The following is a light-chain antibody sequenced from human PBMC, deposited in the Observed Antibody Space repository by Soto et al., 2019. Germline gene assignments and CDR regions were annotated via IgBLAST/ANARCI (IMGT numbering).Light chain of an antibody. V-gene: IGKV1-9*01. CDR2: AAS. CDR3: QHYNSYSEA. J-gene: IGKJ1*01. CDR1: QGISSY. Sequence: DIQLTQSPSFLSASVGDRVTITCRASQGISSYLGWYQQKPGKAPKLLIYAASTLQSGVPSRFSGSGSGTEFTLTISSLQPDDFATYYCQHYNSYSEAFGQGTKVDIK.